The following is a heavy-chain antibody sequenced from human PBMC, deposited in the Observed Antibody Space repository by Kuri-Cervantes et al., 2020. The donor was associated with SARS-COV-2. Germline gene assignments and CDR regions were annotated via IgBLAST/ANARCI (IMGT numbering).Heavy chain of an antibody. D-gene: IGHD4-17*01. CDR3: ARLEVTRGPEDV. J-gene: IGHJ6*02. CDR1: GYSFTSYW. V-gene: IGHV5-10-1*01. Sequence: GGSLRLSCKGSGYSFTSYWIGWVRQMPGKGLEWMGRIDPSDSYTNYSPSFQGHVTISADKSISTAYLQWSSLKASDTAKYYCARLEVTRGPEDVWGQGTTVTVSS. CDR2: IDPSDSYT.